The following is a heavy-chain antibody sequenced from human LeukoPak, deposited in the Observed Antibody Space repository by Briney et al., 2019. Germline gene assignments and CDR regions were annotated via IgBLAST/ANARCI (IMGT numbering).Heavy chain of an antibody. D-gene: IGHD2-2*02. CDR1: GFTFSSYS. CDR3: AKVGTIVVVPAAIRYYYYYMDV. J-gene: IGHJ6*03. Sequence: GGSLRLSCAASGFTFSSYSMNWVRQAPGKGLEWVSYISSSSSTIYYADSVKGRFTISRDNSKNTLYLQMNSLRAEDTAVYYCAKVGTIVVVPAAIRYYYYYMDVWGKGTTVTISS. V-gene: IGHV3-48*01. CDR2: ISSSSSTI.